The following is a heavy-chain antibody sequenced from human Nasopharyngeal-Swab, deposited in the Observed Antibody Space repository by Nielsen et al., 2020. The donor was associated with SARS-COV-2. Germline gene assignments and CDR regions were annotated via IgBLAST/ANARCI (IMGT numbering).Heavy chain of an antibody. CDR1: GFTFSSYA. J-gene: IGHJ4*02. V-gene: IGHV3-23*01. D-gene: IGHD5-18*01. CDR2: ISGSGGST. CDR3: AKDRVDAAMEALDY. Sequence: GESLKISCAASGFTFSSYAMSWVRQAPGKGLEWVSAISGSGGSTYYADSVKGRFTISRDNSKDTLYLQMNSLRAEDTAVYYCAKDRVDAAMEALDYWGQGTLVTVSS.